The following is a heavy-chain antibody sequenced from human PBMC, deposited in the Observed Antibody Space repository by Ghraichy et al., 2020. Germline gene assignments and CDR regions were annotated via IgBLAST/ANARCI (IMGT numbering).Heavy chain of an antibody. CDR2: IHYSGFT. Sequence: SETLSLTCTVSGGSLSGYFWSWIRQPPGKGLQWIGYIHYSGFTNYNPSLKSRVTLSVDTSKNQFSLKLSSVTAADTAMYYCARHDHVERFRYGMDVWGQGTTVTVSS. D-gene: IGHD5-24*01. CDR3: ARHDHVERFRYGMDV. V-gene: IGHV4-59*01. J-gene: IGHJ6*02. CDR1: GGSLSGYF.